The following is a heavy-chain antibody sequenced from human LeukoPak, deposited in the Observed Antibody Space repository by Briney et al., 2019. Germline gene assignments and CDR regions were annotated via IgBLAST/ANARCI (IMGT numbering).Heavy chain of an antibody. CDR3: AGGITMIVVVRDYYYYGMDV. J-gene: IGHJ6*02. V-gene: IGHV3-23*01. CDR1: GFTFSSYT. D-gene: IGHD3-22*01. Sequence: GGSLRLSCAASGFTFSSYTMSWVRQAPGKGLEWVSSISGSGGSINYADSAKGRFTISRDNAKNTLDLQMNSLRAEDTAVYYCAGGITMIVVVRDYYYYGMDVWGQGTTVTVSS. CDR2: ISGSGGSI.